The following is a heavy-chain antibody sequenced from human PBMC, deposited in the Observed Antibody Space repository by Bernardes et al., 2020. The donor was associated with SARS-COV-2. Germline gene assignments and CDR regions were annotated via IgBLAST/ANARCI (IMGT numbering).Heavy chain of an antibody. V-gene: IGHV1-18*01. D-gene: IGHD3-3*01. CDR1: GYTFTSYG. Sequence: ASVKVSCKASGYTFTSYGISWVRQAPGQGLEWMGWISAYNGNTNYSQKLQGRVTMTTDPSTNTAYMELRSLRSDDTAVYYCARDLYPFDFWSGYYGYPRGNAFDIWGQGTMVTVSS. CDR3: ARDLYPFDFWSGYYGYPRGNAFDI. J-gene: IGHJ3*02. CDR2: ISAYNGNT.